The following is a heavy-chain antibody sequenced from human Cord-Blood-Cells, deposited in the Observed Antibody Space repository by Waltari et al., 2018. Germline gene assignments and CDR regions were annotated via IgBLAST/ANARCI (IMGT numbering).Heavy chain of an antibody. J-gene: IGHJ4*02. Sequence: QLQLQESGPGLVKPSETLSLTCTVYGGSISSSSYYWGWIRQPPGKGLEWIGSIYYSGSTYYNPSLKGRVPISVDTSKNQFSLKLSSVTAADTAVYYCASAVRGGYDYWGQGTLLTVSS. CDR1: GGSISSSSYY. D-gene: IGHD3-10*01. CDR3: ASAVRGGYDY. CDR2: IYYSGST. V-gene: IGHV4-39*01.